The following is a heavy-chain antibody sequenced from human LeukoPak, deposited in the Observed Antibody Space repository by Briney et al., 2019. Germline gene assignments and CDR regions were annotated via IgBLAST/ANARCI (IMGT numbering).Heavy chain of an antibody. D-gene: IGHD3-3*01. CDR3: AKSERGFWSGYYSLPYYMDV. J-gene: IGHJ6*03. CDR2: ISGSGGST. CDR1: GFTFTNSA. V-gene: IGHV3-23*01. Sequence: PGGSLRLSCAASGFTFTNSAMSWVRQAPGKGLECVSTISGSGGSTYYADFVKGRFTISRDNSKSTLYLQMNSLRAEDTAVYYCAKSERGFWSGYYSLPYYMDVRGKGTTVTVSS.